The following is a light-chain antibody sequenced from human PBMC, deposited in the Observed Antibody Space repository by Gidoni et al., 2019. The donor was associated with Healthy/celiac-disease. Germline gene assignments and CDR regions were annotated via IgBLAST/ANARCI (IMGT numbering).Light chain of an antibody. CDR3: QQPYS. CDR1: QGISSY. V-gene: IGKV1-9*01. CDR2: AAS. Sequence: DMQLTQSPSFLSASVGDRVTITCWASQGISSYLAWYQQKPGKAPKLLIYAASTLQSGVPSRFSGSGSGTEFTLTISSLQPEDFATYYCQQPYSFGQGTKLEIK. J-gene: IGKJ2*01.